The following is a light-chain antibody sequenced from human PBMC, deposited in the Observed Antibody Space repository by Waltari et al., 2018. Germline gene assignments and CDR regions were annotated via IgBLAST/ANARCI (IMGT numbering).Light chain of an antibody. Sequence: SYDLTQPPSVSVSPGQTARITCSGDALPRLYAYWYQQKPCQAPMLLIYKDTERPSGIPERFSGSTSGTTVTLTVSGVQAEDEADYYCQSADTNFADHVVFGGGTQLIVL. V-gene: IGLV3-25*03. CDR3: QSADTNFADHVV. CDR1: ALPRLY. J-gene: IGLJ2*01. CDR2: KDT.